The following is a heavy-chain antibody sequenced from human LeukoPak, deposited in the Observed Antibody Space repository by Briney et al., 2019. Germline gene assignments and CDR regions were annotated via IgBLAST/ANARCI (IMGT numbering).Heavy chain of an antibody. V-gene: IGHV3-7*01. CDR2: IKQDGSEK. J-gene: IGHJ4*02. D-gene: IGHD2-2*02. Sequence: GGSLRLSCAASGFTFSSYWMSWVRQAPGKGLEWVANIKQDGSEKYYVDSVKGRFTISRDNAKNSLYLQMNSLRAEDTAVYYCARWVVVPAAIRRFDYWGQGTLVTVSS. CDR1: GFTFSSYW. CDR3: ARWVVVPAAIRRFDY.